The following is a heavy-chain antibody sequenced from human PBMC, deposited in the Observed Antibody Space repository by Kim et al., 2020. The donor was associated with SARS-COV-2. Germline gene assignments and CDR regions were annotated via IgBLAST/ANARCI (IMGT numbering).Heavy chain of an antibody. Sequence: GGSLRLSCAASGFTFSSYSMNWVRQAPGKGLEWVSSISTSSSYIYYADSMKGRFTISRDNAKNSLYLQMNSLRAEDTAVYYCARDGTLRLGELSLTYYYYGMDVWGQGTTVTVSS. V-gene: IGHV3-21*01. CDR1: GFTFSSYS. J-gene: IGHJ6*02. CDR2: ISTSSSYI. CDR3: ARDGTLRLGELSLTYYYYGMDV. D-gene: IGHD3-16*02.